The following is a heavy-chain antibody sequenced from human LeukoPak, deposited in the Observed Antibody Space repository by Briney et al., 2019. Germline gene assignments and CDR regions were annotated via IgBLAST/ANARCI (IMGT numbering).Heavy chain of an antibody. Sequence: SETLSLTCTVSGDSISTSNSYWSWIRQPAGKGLEWIGRIYTSGSTNYNPSLKSRVTISVDTSKNQFSLKLSSVTAADTAVYYCARTVYYYGSGSPPGWFDPWGQGTLVTVSS. CDR1: GDSISTSNSY. J-gene: IGHJ5*02. V-gene: IGHV4-61*02. CDR2: IYTSGST. CDR3: ARTVYYYGSGSPPGWFDP. D-gene: IGHD3-10*01.